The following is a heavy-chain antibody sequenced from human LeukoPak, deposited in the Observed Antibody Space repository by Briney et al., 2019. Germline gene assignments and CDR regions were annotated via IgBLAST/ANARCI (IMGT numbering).Heavy chain of an antibody. CDR1: GGSISSYY. V-gene: IGHV4-59*10. Sequence: SETLSLTCAVSGGSISSYYWSWIRQPAGKGLEWIWRIYTSGSTNYNPSLKSRVTMSVDTLKNHFSLKLSYVNAADTAVYYCARGSGILTGYSYFDYWGRGTLVTVSS. D-gene: IGHD3-9*01. CDR2: IYTSGST. J-gene: IGHJ4*02. CDR3: ARGSGILTGYSYFDY.